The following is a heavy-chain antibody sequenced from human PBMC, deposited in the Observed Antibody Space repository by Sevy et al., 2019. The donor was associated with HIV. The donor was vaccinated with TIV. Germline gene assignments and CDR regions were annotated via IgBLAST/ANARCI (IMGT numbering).Heavy chain of an antibody. V-gene: IGHV3-66*01. J-gene: IGHJ4*01. CDR3: VSLFLSXXSXXSXXXY. CDR2: IFSSGST. CDR1: GFTXNXKY. D-gene: IGHD3-3*01. Sequence: GGSLRLSCAISGFTXNXKYIIWVRQAPGKGLEWVSVIFSSGSTYYADSAKGRFTISRDNSKNTVDLQMNSVRAEDTAVYYCVSLFLSXXSXXSXXXYWGXXTLVTVSS.